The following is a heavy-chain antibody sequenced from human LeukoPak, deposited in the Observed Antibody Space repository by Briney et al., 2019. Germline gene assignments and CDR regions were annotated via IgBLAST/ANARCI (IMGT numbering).Heavy chain of an antibody. V-gene: IGHV6-1*01. CDR3: ARDHNSDWLGQPGY. CDR1: GDSVSSNSAA. D-gene: IGHD3-9*01. Sequence: SQTLSLTCAISGDSVSSNSAAWNWIRQSPSRGLEWLGRTYYRSKWYSNYAVSVKSRITINPDTSKNHFSLQLNSVTPEDTAVYYCARDHNSDWLGQPGYWGQGTLVTVSS. CDR2: TYYRSKWYS. J-gene: IGHJ4*02.